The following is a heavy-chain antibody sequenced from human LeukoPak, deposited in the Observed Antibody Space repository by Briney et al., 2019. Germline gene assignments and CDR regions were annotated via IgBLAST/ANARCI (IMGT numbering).Heavy chain of an antibody. J-gene: IGHJ4*02. CDR3: ARDALK. V-gene: IGHV3-30-3*01. CDR1: GFTFSTYT. CDR2: ISYDGSNK. Sequence: GGSLRLSCAASGFTFSTYTMHWVRQAPGKGLEWVAIISYDGSNKYYADSVQGRFIISRDDSKNTLYLQLNSLRTEDTAAYYCARDALKWGQGTLVTVSS.